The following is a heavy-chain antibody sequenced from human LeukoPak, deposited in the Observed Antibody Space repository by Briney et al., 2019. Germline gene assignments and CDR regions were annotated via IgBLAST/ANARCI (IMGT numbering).Heavy chain of an antibody. CDR2: IYYSGST. CDR3: ARVIDCSGGSCYSVDY. D-gene: IGHD2-15*01. CDR1: GGSISSSSYY. Sequence: SETLSLTCTVSGGSISSSSYYWGWIRQPPGKGLEWIGSIYYSGSTYYNPSLKSRVTISVDTSKNQFSLKLSSVTAADTAVYYCARVIDCSGGSCYSVDYWGQGTLVTVSS. J-gene: IGHJ4*02. V-gene: IGHV4-39*01.